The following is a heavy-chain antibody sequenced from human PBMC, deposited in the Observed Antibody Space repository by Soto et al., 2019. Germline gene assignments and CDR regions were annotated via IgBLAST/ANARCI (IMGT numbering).Heavy chain of an antibody. Sequence: ASVKVSCKTSGYTFTAYCLAWLRQAPGQRPEWMGWVSTNDDRTNYAQKFQGRVTMTTDRSTTTTSMELRSLRADDTAVYYCARELSTESSAYYSFAFWGQGTLVNVSS. CDR1: GYTFTAYC. J-gene: IGHJ4*02. D-gene: IGHD3-22*01. V-gene: IGHV1-18*01. CDR3: ARELSTESSAYYSFAF. CDR2: VSTNDDRT.